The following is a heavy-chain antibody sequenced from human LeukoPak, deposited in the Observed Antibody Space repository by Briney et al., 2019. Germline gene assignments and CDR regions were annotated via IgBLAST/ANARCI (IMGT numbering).Heavy chain of an antibody. J-gene: IGHJ6*02. CDR1: GFTFSDYY. CDR2: ISGSGGST. Sequence: GGSLRLSCAASGFTFSDYYMSWVRQAPGKGLEWVSAISGSGGSTYYADSVKGRFTISRDNSKNTLYLQMNSLRAEDTAVYYCAKDEQQLDSIYYYYGMDVWGQGTTVTVSS. V-gene: IGHV3-23*01. D-gene: IGHD6-13*01. CDR3: AKDEQQLDSIYYYYGMDV.